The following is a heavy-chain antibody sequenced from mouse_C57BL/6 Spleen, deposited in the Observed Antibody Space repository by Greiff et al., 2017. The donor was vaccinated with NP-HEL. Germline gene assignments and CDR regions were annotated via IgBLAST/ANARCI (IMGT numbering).Heavy chain of an antibody. J-gene: IGHJ4*01. D-gene: IGHD1-1*01. CDR3: ATYGSSSFYAMDY. CDR2: IYPRSGNT. V-gene: IGHV1-81*01. Sequence: QVQLQQSGAELARPGASVKLSCKASGYTFTSYGISWVKQRTGQGLEWIGEIYPRSGNTYYNEKFKGKATLTADKSSSTAYMELRSLTSEDSAVYFCATYGSSSFYAMDYWGQGTSVTVSS. CDR1: GYTFTSYG.